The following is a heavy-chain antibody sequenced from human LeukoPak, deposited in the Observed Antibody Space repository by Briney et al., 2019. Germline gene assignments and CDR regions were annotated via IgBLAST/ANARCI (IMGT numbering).Heavy chain of an antibody. V-gene: IGHV5-51*01. Sequence: GESLKISCKGSGYSFTNYWIGWVRQMPGKDLEWMGIIYPGDSDTRYSPSFQGQATISADKSISTAYLLWGSLKASDTAMYYCARSQGYCSGGSCLQGDWFDPWGQGTLVTVSS. J-gene: IGHJ5*02. CDR2: IYPGDSDT. CDR1: GYSFTNYW. D-gene: IGHD2-15*01. CDR3: ARSQGYCSGGSCLQGDWFDP.